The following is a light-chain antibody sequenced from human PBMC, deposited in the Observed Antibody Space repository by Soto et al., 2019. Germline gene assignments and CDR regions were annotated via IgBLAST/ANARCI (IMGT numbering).Light chain of an antibody. CDR1: QSISSY. CDR3: QQSYSTLRT. V-gene: IGKV1-39*01. J-gene: IGKJ1*01. Sequence: DIQVTQSPSSLSASVGDRVTITCRASQSISSYLNWYQQKPGKAPKLLIYAASSLQSGVPSRFSGSGSGTDFTLTISSLQPEDFATYYGQQSYSTLRTFGQGTKVDIK. CDR2: AAS.